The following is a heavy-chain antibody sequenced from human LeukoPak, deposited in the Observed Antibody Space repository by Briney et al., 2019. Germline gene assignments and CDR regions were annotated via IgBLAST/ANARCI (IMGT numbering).Heavy chain of an antibody. J-gene: IGHJ5*02. D-gene: IGHD3-10*01. V-gene: IGHV3-74*01. Sequence: PGGSLRLSCAASGFTFSSYWMHWVRQAPGKGLVWVSRINSDGSSTSYADSVKGRFTISRDNAKNTLYLQMNSLRADDTAVYYCARALADYYGSGSYSNWFDPWGQGTLVTVSS. CDR3: ARALADYYGSGSYSNWFDP. CDR1: GFTFSSYW. CDR2: INSDGSST.